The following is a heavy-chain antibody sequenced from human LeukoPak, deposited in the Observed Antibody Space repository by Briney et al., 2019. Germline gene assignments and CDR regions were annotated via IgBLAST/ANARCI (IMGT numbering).Heavy chain of an antibody. V-gene: IGHV3-66*01. Sequence: GGSLRLSCAASGFTFSSYAMTWVRQAPGKGLEWVSVIYSGGSTYYADSVKGRFTISRDNSKNTLYLQMNSLRAEDTAVYYCARVMGTAMAWLSFDYWGQGTLVTVSS. J-gene: IGHJ4*02. CDR2: IYSGGST. D-gene: IGHD5-18*01. CDR3: ARVMGTAMAWLSFDY. CDR1: GFTFSSYA.